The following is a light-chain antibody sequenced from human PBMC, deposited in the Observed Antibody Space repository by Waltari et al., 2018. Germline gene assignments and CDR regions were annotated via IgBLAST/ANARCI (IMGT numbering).Light chain of an antibody. CDR2: GAS. J-gene: IGKJ2*01. CDR1: QSVSNNF. CDR3: QQYGRSPMST. V-gene: IGKV3-20*01. Sequence: EIVLTQSPGTLSLSPGERATLSCRASQSVSNNFLAWYQQKPGQAPRLLIYGASSRATGIPDRFSGTGSGTDFTLTISRLEPEDFAVYYCQQYGRSPMSTFGQGTKLEIK.